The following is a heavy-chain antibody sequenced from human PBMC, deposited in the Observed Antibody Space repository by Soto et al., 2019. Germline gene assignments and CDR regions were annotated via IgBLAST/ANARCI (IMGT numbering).Heavy chain of an antibody. Sequence: EVQLLESGGGLVQPGGSLTLSCAASGFTFSSYAMTWVRQAPGKGLEWVSGISGGGGVSTYYADSVKGRFTISRDNSMNTLYVQMNRLRAEDTAVYYCAKDAISMVRGVNNWFDPWGQGTLVTVSS. D-gene: IGHD3-10*01. V-gene: IGHV3-23*01. CDR1: GFTFSSYA. J-gene: IGHJ5*02. CDR2: ISGGGGVST. CDR3: AKDAISMVRGVNNWFDP.